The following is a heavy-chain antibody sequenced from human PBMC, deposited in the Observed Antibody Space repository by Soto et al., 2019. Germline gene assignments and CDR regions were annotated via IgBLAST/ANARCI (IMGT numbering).Heavy chain of an antibody. CDR3: ARDHGFYYYGSGSSPDY. CDR1: GFTFSSYG. D-gene: IGHD3-10*01. CDR2: IWYDGSNK. J-gene: IGHJ4*02. Sequence: VQLVESGGGVVQPGRSLRLSCAASGFTFSSYGMHWVRQAPGKGLEWVAVIWYDGSNKYYADSVKGRFTISRDNSKNTLYLQMNSLRAEDTAVYYCARDHGFYYYGSGSSPDYWGQGTLVTVSS. V-gene: IGHV3-33*01.